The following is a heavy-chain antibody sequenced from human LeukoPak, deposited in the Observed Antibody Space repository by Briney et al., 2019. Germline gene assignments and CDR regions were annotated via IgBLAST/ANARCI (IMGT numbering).Heavy chain of an antibody. CDR3: AKDGWLQSSKRSDY. V-gene: IGHV3-23*01. CDR2: ISGSGGST. Sequence: GGSLRLSCAASGFPFSTYAMSWVRQTPGKGLEWVSTISGSGGSTYYADSVKGRFTISRDNSKNTLYLQMNSLRAEDTAVYYCAKDGWLQSSKRSDYWGQGTLVTVPS. D-gene: IGHD5-24*01. CDR1: GFPFSTYA. J-gene: IGHJ4*02.